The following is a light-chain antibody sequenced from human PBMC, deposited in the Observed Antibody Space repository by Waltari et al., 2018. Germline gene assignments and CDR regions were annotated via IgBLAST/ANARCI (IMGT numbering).Light chain of an antibody. Sequence: QSALTQPASVSGSPGQSITISCTGTSSDIGGYNYVSWYQQLPGRAPKLIIYDVSNRPAGVSKRLSGSKSGNPASLTISGLQGEDEADYYCSSYVSSSTLELFGGGTSLAVL. CDR1: SSDIGGYNY. J-gene: IGLJ2*01. V-gene: IGLV2-14*03. CDR2: DVS. CDR3: SSYVSSSTLEL.